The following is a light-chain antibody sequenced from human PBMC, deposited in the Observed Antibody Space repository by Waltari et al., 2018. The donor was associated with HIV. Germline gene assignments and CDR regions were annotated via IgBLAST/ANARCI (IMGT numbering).Light chain of an antibody. V-gene: IGLV1-40*01. CDR3: QSYDSSLSGVV. Sequence: QSVLTQPPSVSGAPGQRVTISCTGSSSNIGAGYDVHWYQQLPGTAPKLLIYGNSNRPSGVPDRCSGSKSGTSASLASTGLQAEDEADYYCQSYDSSLSGVVFGGGTKLTVL. CDR2: GNS. CDR1: SSNIGAGYD. J-gene: IGLJ2*01.